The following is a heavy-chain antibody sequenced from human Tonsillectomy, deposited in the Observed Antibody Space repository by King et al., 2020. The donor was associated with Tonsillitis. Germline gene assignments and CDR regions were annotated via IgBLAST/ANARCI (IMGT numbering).Heavy chain of an antibody. CDR2: IYNSGST. Sequence: VQLQESGPGLVRPSDTLSLTCDVSGSSISSGNWWGWVRQPPGKGLEWIGYIYNSGSTYYNVSLKSRVSMSVDTFKNQFSLKLTSVTAVDTTIYHCTRGERVCFDYWGQGSLVTVSS. J-gene: IGHJ4*02. CDR1: GSSISSGNW. V-gene: IGHV4-28*03. CDR3: TRGERVCFDY.